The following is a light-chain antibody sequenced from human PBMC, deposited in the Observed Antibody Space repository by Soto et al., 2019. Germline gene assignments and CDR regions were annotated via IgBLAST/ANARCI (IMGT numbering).Light chain of an antibody. CDR1: QGIKND. Sequence: AIQMTQSPSSLSASVGDRVTITCRASQGIKNDLGWYQQKPGKAPKLLIYAASSLQSVVPSRFSGSGSGTEFTLTIIRLQPDDFATYYCLQEYNYPLTFGQGTKVEIK. J-gene: IGKJ1*01. CDR3: LQEYNYPLT. CDR2: AAS. V-gene: IGKV1-6*01.